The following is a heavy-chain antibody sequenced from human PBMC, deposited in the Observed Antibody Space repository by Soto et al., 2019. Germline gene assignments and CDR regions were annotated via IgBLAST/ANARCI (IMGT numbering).Heavy chain of an antibody. V-gene: IGHV1-69*13. CDR3: AKGPLDDCLGGSCHFDH. CDR2: IIPIFGTA. J-gene: IGHJ4*02. Sequence: ASVKVSCKASGGTFSSYAISWVRQAPGQGLEWMGGIIPIFGTANYAQKFQGRVTITADESTSTAYMELSSLRSEDTAVYFCAKGPLDDCLGGSCHFDHWGQGVLVTVSS. CDR1: GGTFSSYA. D-gene: IGHD2-15*01.